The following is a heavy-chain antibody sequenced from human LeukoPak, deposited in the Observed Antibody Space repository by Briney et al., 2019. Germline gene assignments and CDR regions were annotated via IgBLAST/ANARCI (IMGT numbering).Heavy chain of an antibody. D-gene: IGHD2-21*02. V-gene: IGHV3-30-3*01. CDR2: ISYDGSNK. CDR1: GFTFSSYA. J-gene: IGHJ4*02. Sequence: GGSLRLSCAVSGFTFSSYAMHWVRQAPGKGLEWVAVISYDGSNKYYADSVRGRFTISRDNSKDTLFLQMHSLRPGDTAVYYCVREDTPATANYWGQGTLVTISS. CDR3: VREDTPATANY.